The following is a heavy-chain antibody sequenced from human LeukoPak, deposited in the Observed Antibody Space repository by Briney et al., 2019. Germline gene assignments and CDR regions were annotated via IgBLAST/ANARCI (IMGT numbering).Heavy chain of an antibody. V-gene: IGHV3-21*01. J-gene: IGHJ4*02. CDR3: ARDLIVGATEPKSFDY. D-gene: IGHD1-26*01. CDR2: ISSSSSYI. CDR1: GFTFSSYS. Sequence: PGGSLRLSCAASGFTFSSYSMNWVRQAPGKGLEWVSSISSSSSYIYYADSVKGRFTISRDNAKNSLYLQMNSLRAEDTAVYYCARDLIVGATEPKSFDYWGQGTLVTVSS.